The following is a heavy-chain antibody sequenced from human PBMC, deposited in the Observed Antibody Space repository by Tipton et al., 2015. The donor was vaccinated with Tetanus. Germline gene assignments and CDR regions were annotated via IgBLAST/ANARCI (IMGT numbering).Heavy chain of an antibody. Sequence: QLVQSGPEVKKPGSSVKLSCKGSGGTFNNFPISWARQAPGQGLEWMGGIIPTFDTRTYAHKIQGRLTITADRSTRTAYMELSSLGSEDTAVYFCARTAGGTREYYGIKYWGQGTLVTVS. D-gene: IGHD2/OR15-2a*01. CDR1: GGTFNNFP. CDR2: IIPTFDTR. CDR3: ARTAGGTREYYGIKY. J-gene: IGHJ4*02. V-gene: IGHV1-69*06.